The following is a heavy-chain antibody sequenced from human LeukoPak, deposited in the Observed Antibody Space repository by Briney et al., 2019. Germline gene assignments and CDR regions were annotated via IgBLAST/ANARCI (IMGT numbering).Heavy chain of an antibody. CDR2: INPNIGGT. J-gene: IGHJ6*03. Sequence: ASVKVSCKASGYIFTGYYIHWVRQSPGQGLEWMGWINPNIGGTHYAQKFRGRVTMTRDTSINTAYMELSSLTSDDTAVYYCAKADSHRGYSYATLAYYYMDVWGEGTTVTVSS. V-gene: IGHV1-2*02. CDR1: GYIFTGYY. D-gene: IGHD5-18*01. CDR3: AKADSHRGYSYATLAYYYMDV.